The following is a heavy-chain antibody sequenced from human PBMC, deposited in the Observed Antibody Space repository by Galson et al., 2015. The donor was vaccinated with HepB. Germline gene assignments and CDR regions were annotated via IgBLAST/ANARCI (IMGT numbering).Heavy chain of an antibody. J-gene: IGHJ3*02. CDR2: IDWDDDK. Sequence: PALVTPTPTLTLTCTFSGFSLSTSGMCVSWIRQPPGKALEWLALIDWDDDKYYSTSLKTRLTISKDTSKNQVVLTMTNMDPVDTATYYCARSDNWGSDAFDIWGQGTMVTVSS. CDR1: GFSLSTSGMC. V-gene: IGHV2-70*01. D-gene: IGHD7-27*01. CDR3: ARSDNWGSDAFDI.